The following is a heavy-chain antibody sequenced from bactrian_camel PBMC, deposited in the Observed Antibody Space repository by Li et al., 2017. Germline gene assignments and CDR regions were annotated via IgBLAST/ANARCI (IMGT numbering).Heavy chain of an antibody. CDR1: GFTLSSHY. J-gene: IGHJ4*01. D-gene: IGHD5*01. CDR3: ATRGTGAAWSLAY. CDR2: IFADGTKT. Sequence: HVQLVESGGGLVQPGGSLRLSCAASGFTLSSHYMGWVRQAPGKGLDWVSGIFADGTKTYYADSVKGRFAISRDNVKGTVYLQMNSLKSEDTALYYCATRGTGAAWSLAYWGQGTQVTVS. V-gene: IGHV3-2*01.